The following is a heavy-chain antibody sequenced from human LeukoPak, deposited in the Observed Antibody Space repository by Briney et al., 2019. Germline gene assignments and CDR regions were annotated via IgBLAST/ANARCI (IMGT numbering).Heavy chain of an antibody. CDR3: VRGRQWLVGGDWFDP. CDR2: INPNSGGT. Sequence: GASVKVSCKASGYTLTGYYMHWVRQAPGQGPEWMGWINPNSGGTNYAQTFQGRVTMTRDTSISTAYMELSRLRSDDTAVYYCVRGRQWLVGGDWFDPWGQGTLVTVSS. V-gene: IGHV1-2*02. CDR1: GYTLTGYY. D-gene: IGHD6-19*01. J-gene: IGHJ5*02.